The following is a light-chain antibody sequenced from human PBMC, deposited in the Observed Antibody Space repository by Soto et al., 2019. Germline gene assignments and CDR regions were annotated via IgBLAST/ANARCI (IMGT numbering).Light chain of an antibody. V-gene: IGKV3D-7*01. CDR2: GAS. CDR1: QTVFSSC. CDR3: QQYDSTPWT. J-gene: IGKJ1*01. Sequence: VMTQSPATLSLSPGEGATLSCRASQTVFSSCLSWYQQKPGQAPRLLIYGASTRATGIPDRFSATESGTDFTLTISSLEPEDFAVYFCQQYDSTPWTFGQGTKVDI.